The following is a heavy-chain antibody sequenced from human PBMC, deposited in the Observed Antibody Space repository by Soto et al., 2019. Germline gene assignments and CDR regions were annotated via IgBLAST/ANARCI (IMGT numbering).Heavy chain of an antibody. CDR3: ARELRFGEDYYGMDV. CDR1: GGSISSGGYY. Sequence: QVQLQESGPGLVKPSQTLSLTCTVSGGSISSGGYYWSWIRQHPGKGLEWIGYIYYSGSTYYNPSLKSRVTIPVDTSKNQFSLKLSSVTAADTSLYYCARELRFGEDYYGMDVWGQGTTVTVSS. CDR2: IYYSGST. V-gene: IGHV4-31*03. J-gene: IGHJ6*02. D-gene: IGHD3-10*01.